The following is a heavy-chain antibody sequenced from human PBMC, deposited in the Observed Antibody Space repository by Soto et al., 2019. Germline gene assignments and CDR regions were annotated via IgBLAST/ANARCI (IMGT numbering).Heavy chain of an antibody. V-gene: IGHV4-31*03. CDR1: GGSINSGGYY. CDR2: IFYSGST. Sequence: QVQLQESGPGLLKPSQTLSLICTVSGGSINSGGYYWNWIRQHPGKGLEWIGDIFYSGSTYYNPFRRSRVTRDTDKSEIQFSMNLSSVTAADTAVYFCAGGYRQSGYSSSWVFDYWGQGTLVNVSS. J-gene: IGHJ4*02. CDR3: AGGYRQSGYSSSWVFDY. D-gene: IGHD6-13*01.